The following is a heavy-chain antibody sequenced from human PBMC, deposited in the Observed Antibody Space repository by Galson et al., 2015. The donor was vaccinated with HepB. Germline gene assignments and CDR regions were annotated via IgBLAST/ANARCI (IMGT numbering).Heavy chain of an antibody. CDR1: GYSFTSYW. CDR2: IYPGDSDT. D-gene: IGHD3-16*01. V-gene: IGHV5-51*01. CDR3: ARMAGDTPVPRGEFWPLGY. J-gene: IGHJ4*02. Sequence: QSGAEVKKPGESLKISCKGSGYSFTSYWIGWVRQMPGKGLEWMGIIYPGDSDTRYSPSFQGQVTISADKSISTAYLQWSSLKASDTAMYYCARMAGDTPVPRGEFWPLGYWGQGTLVTVSS.